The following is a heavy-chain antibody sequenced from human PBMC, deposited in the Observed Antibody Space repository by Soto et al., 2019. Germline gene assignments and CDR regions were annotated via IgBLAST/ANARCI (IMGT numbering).Heavy chain of an antibody. J-gene: IGHJ6*02. Sequence: KPSETLSLTCTVSGGSISSYYWSWIRQPPGKGLEWIGYIYYSGSTNYNPSLKSRVTISVDTSKNQFSLKLSSVTAADTAVYYCARGVDSSSWWTYYYYGMDVWGQGTTVTVSS. D-gene: IGHD6-13*01. V-gene: IGHV4-59*01. CDR2: IYYSGST. CDR3: ARGVDSSSWWTYYYYGMDV. CDR1: GGSISSYY.